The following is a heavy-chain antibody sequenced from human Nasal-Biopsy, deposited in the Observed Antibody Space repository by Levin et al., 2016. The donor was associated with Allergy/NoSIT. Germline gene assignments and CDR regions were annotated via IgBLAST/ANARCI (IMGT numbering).Heavy chain of an antibody. CDR3: AKGQTSSYHYYYGMDV. CDR1: GFIFSDYA. D-gene: IGHD3-16*02. CDR2: ITSGGGST. J-gene: IGHJ6*02. V-gene: IGHV3-23*01. Sequence: GESLKISCAASGFIFSDYAMNWVRQAPGKGLEWVSGITSGGGSTSYAGSVKGRFTISRDISKNMLYLQMNSLRAEDTAVYYCAKGQTSSYHYYYGMDVWGQGTTVTVSS.